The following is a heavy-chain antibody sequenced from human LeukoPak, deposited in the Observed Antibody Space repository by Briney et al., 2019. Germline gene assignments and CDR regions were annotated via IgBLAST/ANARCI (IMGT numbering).Heavy chain of an antibody. CDR1: GDSVSSNSAA. D-gene: IGHD2-21*01. CDR3: ARGDIPLDY. CDR2: TYYKSKWYN. V-gene: IGHV6-1*01. Sequence: SQTLSLTCALSGDSVSSNSAAWNWIRQSPSRGLEWLGRTYYKSKWYNNYTISVKSRITINPDTSKNQFSLQLTSVTPEDTAVYYCARGDIPLDYWGQGTLVTVSS. J-gene: IGHJ4*02.